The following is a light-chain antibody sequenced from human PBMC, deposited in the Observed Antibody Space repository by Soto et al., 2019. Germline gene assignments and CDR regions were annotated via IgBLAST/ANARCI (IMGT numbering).Light chain of an antibody. CDR2: GAS. CDR1: QGISNY. V-gene: IGKV1-27*01. Sequence: DIQMTQSPSSLSASVGDRDIITCRASQGISNYLAWYQQKPGKVPNVLIYGASTLQSGVPSRFSGSGSGTDFTLTISSLQPEDVATYYCQKYDSAPFTFGPGTKVDIK. CDR3: QKYDSAPFT. J-gene: IGKJ3*01.